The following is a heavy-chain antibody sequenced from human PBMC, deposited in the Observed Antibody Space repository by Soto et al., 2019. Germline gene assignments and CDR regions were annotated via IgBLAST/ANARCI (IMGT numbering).Heavy chain of an antibody. Sequence: EVQLVESGGGLVQPGGSLRLSCAASGFTFSSYWMSWVRQAPGKGLEWVANIKQDGSEKYYVDSVKGRFTISRDNAKNSLYLQMNSLRAEDTAVYYCARVKGSSSWYGYYFDYWGQGTLVTVSS. CDR3: ARVKGSSSWYGYYFDY. J-gene: IGHJ4*02. CDR2: IKQDGSEK. V-gene: IGHV3-7*03. CDR1: GFTFSSYW. D-gene: IGHD6-13*01.